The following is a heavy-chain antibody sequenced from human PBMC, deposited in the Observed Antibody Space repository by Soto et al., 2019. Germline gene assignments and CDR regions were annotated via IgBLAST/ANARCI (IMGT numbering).Heavy chain of an antibody. D-gene: IGHD5-18*01. V-gene: IGHV4-4*02. J-gene: IGHJ4*02. CDR2: IYHSGTT. CDR1: AGFINRSNW. Sequence: QVQLQESGPGLVKPSGTLSLTCAESAGFINRSNWWSWVRQPPGKGLEWIGEIYHSGTTNYNPALKSRVTISKDKSKNQFSLKLSSVTAADTAVYYCASQYSYSHDFWGQGTLVTVSS. CDR3: ASQYSYSHDF.